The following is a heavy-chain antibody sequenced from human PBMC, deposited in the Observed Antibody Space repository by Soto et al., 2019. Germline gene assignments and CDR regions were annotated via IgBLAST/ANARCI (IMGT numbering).Heavy chain of an antibody. D-gene: IGHD3-22*01. CDR1: GFTFSSYE. CDR3: ARESYYDSSGYSLVFDY. V-gene: IGHV3-48*03. J-gene: IGHJ4*02. Sequence: SGGSLRLSCAASGFTFSSYEMNWVRQAPGKGLEWVSYISSSGSTIYYADSVKGRFTISRDNAKNSLYLQMNSLRAEDTAVYYCARESYYDSSGYSLVFDYWGQGTLVTVSS. CDR2: ISSSGSTI.